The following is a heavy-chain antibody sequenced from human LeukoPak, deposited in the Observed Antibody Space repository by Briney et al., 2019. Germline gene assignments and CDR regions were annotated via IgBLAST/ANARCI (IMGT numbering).Heavy chain of an antibody. CDR2: IYYSGST. D-gene: IGHD3-10*01. J-gene: IGHJ5*02. Sequence: SQTLSFTCTVSGGSISSGDYYWSWIRQPPGKGLEWIGCIYYSGSTYYNPSLKSRVTISVDTSKNQFSLKLSSVTAADTAVYYCARDRTGKGSGSLGFDPWGQGTLVTVSS. CDR3: ARDRTGKGSGSLGFDP. V-gene: IGHV4-30-4*01. CDR1: GGSISSGDYY.